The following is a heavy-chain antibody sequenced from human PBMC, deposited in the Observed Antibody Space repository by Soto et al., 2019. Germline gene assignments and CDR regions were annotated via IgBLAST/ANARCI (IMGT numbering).Heavy chain of an antibody. Sequence: QVQLVQSGAEVKKPGASVKVSCKASGYTFTSYDISWVRQATGQGLEWMGWMNPNNGNTDYAPKFQGRVTMTMNTSIGTAYMELSSLRSEDPAVYYCARSPRNYYALGSYSYFRHWGQGTLVTVSS. CDR1: GYTFTSYD. CDR3: ARSPRNYYALGSYSYFRH. D-gene: IGHD3-10*01. CDR2: MNPNNGNT. V-gene: IGHV1-8*01. J-gene: IGHJ1*01.